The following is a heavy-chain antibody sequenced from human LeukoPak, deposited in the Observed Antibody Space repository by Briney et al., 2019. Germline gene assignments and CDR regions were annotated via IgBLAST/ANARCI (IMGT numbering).Heavy chain of an antibody. Sequence: GGSLRLSCAASGFTLSSKEWNWVGQAQGKGGEGVPSISSSGSTIYYADSVKGRFTISRDNAKNSLYLQMNSLRAEDTAVYYCAELGITMIGGVWGKGTTVTISS. CDR1: GFTLSSKE. CDR3: AELGITMIGGV. CDR2: ISSSGSTI. J-gene: IGHJ6*04. V-gene: IGHV3-48*03. D-gene: IGHD3-10*02.